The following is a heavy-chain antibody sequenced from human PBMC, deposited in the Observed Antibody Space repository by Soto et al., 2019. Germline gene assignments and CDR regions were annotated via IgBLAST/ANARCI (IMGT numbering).Heavy chain of an antibody. CDR3: AKDRRAGGNYGFCSDF. J-gene: IGHJ4*02. D-gene: IGHD1-7*01. CDR1: GFTFSSYG. Sequence: EVQLLESGGGLVQPGGSLRLSCAASGFTFSSYGMTWVRQAPGKGLEWVSFSSATGAGTYYADSVKGRFTISRDNSKNTLYLQMTSLRADDPAVYYCAKDRRAGGNYGFCSDFWGQGALVIVSS. CDR2: SSATGAGT. V-gene: IGHV3-23*01.